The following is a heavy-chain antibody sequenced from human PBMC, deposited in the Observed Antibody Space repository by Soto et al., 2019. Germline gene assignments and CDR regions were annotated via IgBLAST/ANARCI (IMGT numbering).Heavy chain of an antibody. J-gene: IGHJ4*02. D-gene: IGHD6-6*01. Sequence: EASVKVSCKTSGYTFTSYDVNWVRQATGQGLEWMGWMNPNSGNTGYAQKFQGRVTMTTNTSISTAYMELSSLRSEDTAVYYCARDRAQWQLVGPYYFDYWGQGTLVTVSS. V-gene: IGHV1-8*01. CDR1: GYTFTSYD. CDR3: ARDRAQWQLVGPYYFDY. CDR2: MNPNSGNT.